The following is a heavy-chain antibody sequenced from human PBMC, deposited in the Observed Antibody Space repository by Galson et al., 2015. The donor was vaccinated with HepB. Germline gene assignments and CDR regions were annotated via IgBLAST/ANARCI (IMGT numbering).Heavy chain of an antibody. CDR1: GFTFSSYA. Sequence: SLRLSCAASGFTFSSYAMSWVRQAPGKGLEWVSAISGSGGSTYYADSVKGRFTISRDNSKNTLYLQMNSLRAEDTAVYYCARAGGYYYYGLDVWGQGTTLTVSS. V-gene: IGHV3-23*01. CDR2: ISGSGGST. CDR3: ARAGGYYYYGLDV. J-gene: IGHJ6*02. D-gene: IGHD1-26*01.